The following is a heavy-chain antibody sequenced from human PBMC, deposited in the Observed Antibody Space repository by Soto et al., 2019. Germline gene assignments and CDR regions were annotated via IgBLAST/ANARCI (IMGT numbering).Heavy chain of an antibody. Sequence: GGSLRLSCAASGFTFSSYSMNWVRQAPGKGLEWVSYISSSSSTIYYADSVKGRFTISRDNAKNSLYLQMNSLRDEDTAVYYCARAFNPDIVVVPAELCAFDIWGKGTTVTVSS. CDR2: ISSSSSTI. D-gene: IGHD2-2*01. V-gene: IGHV3-48*02. J-gene: IGHJ6*04. CDR1: GFTFSSYS. CDR3: ARAFNPDIVVVPAELCAFDI.